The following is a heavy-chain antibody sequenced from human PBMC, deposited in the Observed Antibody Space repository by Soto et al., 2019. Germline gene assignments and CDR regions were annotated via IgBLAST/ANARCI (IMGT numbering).Heavy chain of an antibody. J-gene: IGHJ3*02. Sequence: SETPSLTCTVSGNSIATGAYYWSWIRQHPGKDLEWIGYISYSGTTYYNPSLKSRFTISVDTSKNQFSLILTAVSAADTAVYYCARVGRSTTTLWAVDIWGPGTLVT. D-gene: IGHD2-2*01. CDR2: ISYSGTT. CDR3: ARVGRSTTTLWAVDI. CDR1: GNSIATGAYY. V-gene: IGHV4-31*03.